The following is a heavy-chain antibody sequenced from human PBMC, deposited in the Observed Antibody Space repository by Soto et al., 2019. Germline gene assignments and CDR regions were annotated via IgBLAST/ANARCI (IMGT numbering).Heavy chain of an antibody. D-gene: IGHD2-21*02. J-gene: IGHJ4*02. Sequence: EVQLVDSGGGLVKPGGSLRLSCAASGFTFSSYTMKWVRQAPGKGLEWVASISSSYYIKYADSVKGRFTISRDNAKNSLYLQMNSLSAEDTAVYYCARGDVVVLTATSNFDYWGQGTLVTVSS. CDR1: GFTFSSYT. V-gene: IGHV3-21*01. CDR2: ISSSYYI. CDR3: ARGDVVVLTATSNFDY.